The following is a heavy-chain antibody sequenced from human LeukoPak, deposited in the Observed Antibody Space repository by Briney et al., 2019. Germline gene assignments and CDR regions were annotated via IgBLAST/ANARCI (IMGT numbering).Heavy chain of an antibody. CDR1: GGSINSYY. Sequence: SETLSLTCTVSGGSINSYYWSWLRQPPGKGLEWLGYIYYSGSTNYNPSLKSRVTISVDTSKNQVSLKLSSVTAADTAVYYCARGSVVVTARRNYYYYMDVWGKGTTVTVSS. V-gene: IGHV4-59*01. CDR2: IYYSGST. J-gene: IGHJ6*03. D-gene: IGHD2-21*02. CDR3: ARGSVVVTARRNYYYYMDV.